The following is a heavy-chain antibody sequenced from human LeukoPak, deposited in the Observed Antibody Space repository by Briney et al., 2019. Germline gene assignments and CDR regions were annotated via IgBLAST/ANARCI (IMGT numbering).Heavy chain of an antibody. D-gene: IGHD6-19*01. CDR1: GGSISSYC. J-gene: IGHJ4*02. CDR3: AGFGSGSQIDY. CDR2: IYYSGST. Sequence: PSETLSLTCTVSGGSISSYCWSWIRQPPGKGLEWIGYIYYSGSTNYNPSLKSRVTISVDTSKNQFSLKLSSVTAADTAVYYCAGFGSGSQIDYWGQGTLVTVSS. V-gene: IGHV4-59*01.